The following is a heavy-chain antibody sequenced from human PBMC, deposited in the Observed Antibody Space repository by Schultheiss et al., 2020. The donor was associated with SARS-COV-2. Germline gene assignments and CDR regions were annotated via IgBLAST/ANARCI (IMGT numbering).Heavy chain of an antibody. CDR2: IYSGGST. CDR1: GFTVSSNY. D-gene: IGHD3-3*01. V-gene: IGHV3-53*01. CDR3: ARICTIFGVVTPDY. J-gene: IGHJ4*02. Sequence: GESLKISCAASGFTVSSNYMSWVRQAPGKGLEWVSVIYSGGSTYYADSVKGRFTISRDNSKNTLYLQMNSLRAEDTAVYYCARICTIFGVVTPDYWGQGTLVTVSS.